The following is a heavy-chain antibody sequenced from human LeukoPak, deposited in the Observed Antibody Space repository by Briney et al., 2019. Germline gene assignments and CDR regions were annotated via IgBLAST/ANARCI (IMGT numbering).Heavy chain of an antibody. CDR1: GGSISSGSYY. D-gene: IGHD2-21*02. J-gene: IGHJ5*02. Sequence: SETLSLTCTVSGGSISSGSYYWSWIRQPAGKGLEWIGRIYTSGSTNYNPSLKSRVTISVDTSKNQFSLKLSSVTAADAAVYYCARDNWAYCGGDCYSFDPWGQGTLVTVSS. CDR3: ARDNWAYCGGDCYSFDP. V-gene: IGHV4-61*02. CDR2: IYTSGST.